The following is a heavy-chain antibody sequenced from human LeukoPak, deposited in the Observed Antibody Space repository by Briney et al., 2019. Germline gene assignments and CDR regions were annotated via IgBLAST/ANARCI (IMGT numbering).Heavy chain of an antibody. CDR3: ARAVTIFGVVIKYFDY. CDR2: IIPIFGTA. Sequence: SVKVSCRASGGTFSSYAISWVRQAPGQGLEWMGGIIPIFGTANYAQKFQGRVTITTDESTSTAYMELSSLRSEDTAVYYCARAVTIFGVVIKYFDYWGQGTLVTVSS. CDR1: GGTFSSYA. D-gene: IGHD3-3*01. V-gene: IGHV1-69*05. J-gene: IGHJ4*02.